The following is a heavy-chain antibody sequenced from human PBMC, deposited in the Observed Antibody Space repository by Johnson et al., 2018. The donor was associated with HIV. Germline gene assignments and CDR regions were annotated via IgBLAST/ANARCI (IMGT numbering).Heavy chain of an antibody. Sequence: VQLVESGGGVVQPGGSLRLSCAASGFTFSSYGMHWVRQAPGKGLEWVAFIRYDGSNKYYADSVKGRFTISRDNSKNTLYLQMNSLRAEDTAVYYCARGAMAGHDAFDMWGQGTMVTVSS. D-gene: IGHD6-19*01. CDR3: ARGAMAGHDAFDM. V-gene: IGHV3-30*02. J-gene: IGHJ3*02. CDR1: GFTFSSYG. CDR2: IRYDGSNK.